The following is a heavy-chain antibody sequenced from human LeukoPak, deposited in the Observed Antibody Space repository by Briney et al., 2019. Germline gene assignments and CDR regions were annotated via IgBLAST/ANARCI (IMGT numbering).Heavy chain of an antibody. D-gene: IGHD3-9*01. CDR3: ARTYYDILTAYNPYFDY. J-gene: IGHJ4*02. CDR1: GFTLRSYV. Sequence: GGSLRLSCVASGFTLRSYVMNWVRQAPGKGLEWVSSITASSTAIYSADSVKGRFTISRDNAKNLLYLQMNSLRAEDTAVYYCARTYYDILTAYNPYFDYWGQGILVTVSS. V-gene: IGHV3-21*01. CDR2: ITASSTAI.